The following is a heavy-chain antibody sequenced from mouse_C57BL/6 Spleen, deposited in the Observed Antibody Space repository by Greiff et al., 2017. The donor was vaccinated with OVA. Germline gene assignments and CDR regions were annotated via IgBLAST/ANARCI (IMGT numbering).Heavy chain of an antibody. D-gene: IGHD1-1*01. CDR1: GFNIKDDY. CDR2: IDPENGDT. Sequence: VQLQQSGAELVRPGASVKLSCTASGFNIKDDYMHWVKQRPEQGLEWIGWIDPENGDTEYASKFQGKATITADTSSNTAYLQLSSLTSEDTAVYYCTTSYGSSRPWFAYWGQGTLVTVSA. V-gene: IGHV14-4*01. J-gene: IGHJ3*01. CDR3: TTSYGSSRPWFAY.